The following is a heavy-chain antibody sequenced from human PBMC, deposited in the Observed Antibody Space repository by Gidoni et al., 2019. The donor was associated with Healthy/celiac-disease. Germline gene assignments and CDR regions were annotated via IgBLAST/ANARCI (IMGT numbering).Heavy chain of an antibody. J-gene: IGHJ4*02. V-gene: IGHV4-34*01. Sequence: QVQLQQWGAGLLKPSETLSLTCAVYGGSFSGYYWSWIRQPPGKGLEWLGEINHSGSTNYNPSLKSRVTISVDTSKNQFSLKLSSVTAADTAVYYCARVIAFKDFWSGPNTYYFDYWGQGTLVTVSS. D-gene: IGHD3-3*01. CDR2: INHSGST. CDR3: ARVIAFKDFWSGPNTYYFDY. CDR1: GGSFSGYY.